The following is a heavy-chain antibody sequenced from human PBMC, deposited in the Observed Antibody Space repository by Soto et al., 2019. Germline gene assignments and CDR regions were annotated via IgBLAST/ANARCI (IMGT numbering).Heavy chain of an antibody. CDR2: IFYSGST. CDR1: GGSITSDY. Sequence: SETLSLTCTVSGGSITSDYWSWIRQPPGKGLEWIGYIFYSGSTNYNPSLKSRVTISVDTSKNQFSLKLSSVTAADTAVYYCASLNYDFWSGYSHYAEYFQHWGQGTLVTVS. CDR3: ASLNYDFWSGYSHYAEYFQH. V-gene: IGHV4-59*01. J-gene: IGHJ1*01. D-gene: IGHD3-3*01.